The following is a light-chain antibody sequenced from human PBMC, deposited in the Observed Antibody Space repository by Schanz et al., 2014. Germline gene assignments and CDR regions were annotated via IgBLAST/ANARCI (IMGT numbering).Light chain of an antibody. CDR3: QQRRNWPLT. J-gene: IGKJ4*01. Sequence: EIVMTQSPATLSVSPGESATLSCRASQSVGIYLAWYQKKPGQGPRLLISGASTRATGIPDRFSGSGSGTDFTLPISSPKAEAVAVYYCQQRRNWPLTFGGGTKVQIK. CDR2: GAS. CDR1: QSVGIY. V-gene: IGKV3-11*01.